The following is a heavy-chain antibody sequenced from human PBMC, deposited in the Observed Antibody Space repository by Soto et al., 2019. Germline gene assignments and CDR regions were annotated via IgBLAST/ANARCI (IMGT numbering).Heavy chain of an antibody. J-gene: IGHJ6*02. Sequence: PSETLSLTCTVSGGSISSYYWSWIRQPAGKGLEWIGRIYTSGSTNYNPSLKSRVTMSVDASKNQFSLKLSSVTAADTAVYYCAREWGNYGDYYKYYYYGMDVWGQGTTVTVSS. CDR1: GGSISSYY. V-gene: IGHV4-4*07. CDR3: AREWGNYGDYYKYYYYGMDV. CDR2: IYTSGST. D-gene: IGHD4-17*01.